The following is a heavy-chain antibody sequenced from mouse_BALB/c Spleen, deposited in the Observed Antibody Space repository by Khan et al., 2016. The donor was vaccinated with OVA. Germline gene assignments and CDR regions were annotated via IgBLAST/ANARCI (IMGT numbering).Heavy chain of an antibody. J-gene: IGHJ1*01. CDR1: GYTFTDHA. Sequence: QVQLQQSGPEVVRPGVSVKISCKGSGYTFTDHAMHWVKQSHAKSLAWIGVVSTYNGDTNYNQKFKGKATMTVDKSSRTAYMEPARLKSEDSAIYYCAADYCSSNYGYFDVWGAGTTVTVSS. V-gene: IGHV1S137*01. D-gene: IGHD1-1*01. CDR3: AADYCSSNYGYFDV. CDR2: VSTYNGDT.